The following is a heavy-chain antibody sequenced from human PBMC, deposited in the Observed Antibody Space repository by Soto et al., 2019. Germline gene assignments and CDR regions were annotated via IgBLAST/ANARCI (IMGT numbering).Heavy chain of an antibody. Sequence: PSETLSLTCAVYGGTFSVYYWSWIRQPPGKGLEWIGEINHSGSTNYNPSLKSRVNISVDKSKNQFSLKLSSVTAADTAVYYCARWTVTISSWGQGNRVTV. V-gene: IGHV4-34*01. CDR1: GGTFSVYY. J-gene: IGHJ5*02. CDR2: INHSGST. CDR3: ARWTVTISS. D-gene: IGHD4-17*01.